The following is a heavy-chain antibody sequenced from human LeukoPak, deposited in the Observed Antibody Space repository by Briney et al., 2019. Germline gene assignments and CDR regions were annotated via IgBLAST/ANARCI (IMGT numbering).Heavy chain of an antibody. J-gene: IGHJ5*02. D-gene: IGHD6-13*01. CDR1: GYSITSAYY. CDR3: ARGYSSSWYFNWFGP. V-gene: IGHV4-38-2*02. CDR2: IYHSGST. Sequence: PSETLSLTCTVSGYSITSAYYWGWIRQPPGKGLEWIGTIYHSGSTYYNPSLKSRVTISVDTSKNQFSLKLSSVTAADTAVYYCARGYSSSWYFNWFGPWGQGTLVTVSS.